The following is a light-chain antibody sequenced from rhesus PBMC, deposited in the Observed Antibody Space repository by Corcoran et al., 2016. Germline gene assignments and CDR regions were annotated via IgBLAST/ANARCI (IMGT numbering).Light chain of an antibody. CDR2: EVS. V-gene: IGKV2S15*01. CDR3: MQGIQLPYS. Sequence: DIVMTQTPLSLPVTPGEPASITCRSSQSLLHSGGKNYLYWSLQKPGQSPHLLISEVSNRASGVPDRFSGRWSGTDCTLKISRVEAEDVGVYYCMQGIQLPYSFGQGTKVEIK. CDR1: QSLLHSGGKNY. J-gene: IGKJ2*01.